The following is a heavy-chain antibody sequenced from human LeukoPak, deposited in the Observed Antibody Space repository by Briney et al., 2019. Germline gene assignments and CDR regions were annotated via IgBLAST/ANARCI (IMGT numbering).Heavy chain of an antibody. Sequence: SETLSLTCTVSGGSISSSSYYWGWIRQPPGKGLEWIGSIYYSGSTSYNPSLKSRVTISVDTSKNQFSLKLSSVTAADTAVYYCARDKSLNYPMDWFDPWGQGTLVTVSS. CDR2: IYYSGST. CDR1: GGSISSSSYY. J-gene: IGHJ5*02. D-gene: IGHD1-7*01. V-gene: IGHV4-39*07. CDR3: ARDKSLNYPMDWFDP.